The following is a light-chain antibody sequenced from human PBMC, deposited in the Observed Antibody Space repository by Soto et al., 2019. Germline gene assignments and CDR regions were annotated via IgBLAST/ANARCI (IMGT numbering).Light chain of an antibody. V-gene: IGKV3-11*01. CDR1: QSVGSY. J-gene: IGKJ5*01. CDR3: QQRSKSIT. Sequence: EIVLTQSPATLSLSPGERVTLSCRASQSVGSYLAWYQHKPGRAPRLLINDASNRATGIPARFSGSGSGTNFTLTISSLEPEDFAVYYCQQRSKSITFGQGTRLEIK. CDR2: DAS.